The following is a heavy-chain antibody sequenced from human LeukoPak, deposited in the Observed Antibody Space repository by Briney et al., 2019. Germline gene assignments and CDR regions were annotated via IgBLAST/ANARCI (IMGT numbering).Heavy chain of an antibody. Sequence: SETLSLTCTASGGSISSYYWSWIRQPPGKGLEWIGEINHSGSTNYNPSLKSRVTISVDTSKNQFSLKLSSVTAADTAVYYCARVMAMVRGVTKYNWFDPWGQGTLVTVSS. V-gene: IGHV4-34*01. J-gene: IGHJ5*02. CDR2: INHSGST. CDR3: ARVMAMVRGVTKYNWFDP. CDR1: GGSISSYY. D-gene: IGHD3-10*01.